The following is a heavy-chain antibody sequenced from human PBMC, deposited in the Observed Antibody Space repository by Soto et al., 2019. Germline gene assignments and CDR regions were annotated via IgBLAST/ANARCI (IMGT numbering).Heavy chain of an antibody. Sequence: GASVKVSCKASRDTFDSYAVTWVRLAPGQGPEWMGGIIPILGTTKYAQKFQGRVTMTADESTSTVYRELSSLRSEDGAVYYCAAGGKNGYIKWGQGTQVTVSS. J-gene: IGHJ4*02. V-gene: IGHV1-69*13. CDR2: IIPILGTT. CDR1: RDTFDSYA. CDR3: AAGGKNGYIK. D-gene: IGHD1-1*01.